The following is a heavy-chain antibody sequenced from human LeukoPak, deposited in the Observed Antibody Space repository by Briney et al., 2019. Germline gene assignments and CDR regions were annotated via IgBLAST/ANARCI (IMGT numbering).Heavy chain of an antibody. Sequence: PGGSLRLSCEASGFTFSRYWMHWVRQAPGKGLVWVSRIKSDGKTNYADSVKGRFTISRDNAKNTVSLQMDSLRAEDTGVYYCARAPSEVGGYYPEYFRHWGQGNLVTVSS. CDR3: ARAPSEVGGYYPEYFRH. D-gene: IGHD3-22*01. V-gene: IGHV3-74*01. CDR2: IKSDGKT. J-gene: IGHJ1*01. CDR1: GFTFSRYW.